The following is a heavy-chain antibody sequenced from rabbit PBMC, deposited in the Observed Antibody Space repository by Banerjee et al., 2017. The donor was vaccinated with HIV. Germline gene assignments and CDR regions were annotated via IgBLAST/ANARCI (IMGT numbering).Heavy chain of an antibody. CDR2: IDAGSSGNT. Sequence: QSLEESGGDLVQPEGSLTLTCKASGFDFSSNAMCWVRQAPGKGLEWIACIDAGSSGNTYYASWAKGRFTISKTSSTTVTLQMTSLTAADTATYFCAREGYYGSFNLWGQGTLVTVS. CDR1: GFDFSSNA. CDR3: AREGYYGSFNL. J-gene: IGHJ4*01. V-gene: IGHV1S40*01. D-gene: IGHD4-1*01.